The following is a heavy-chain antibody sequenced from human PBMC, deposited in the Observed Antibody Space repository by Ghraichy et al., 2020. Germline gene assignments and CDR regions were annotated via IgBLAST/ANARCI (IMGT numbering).Heavy chain of an antibody. D-gene: IGHD2-15*01. CDR1: GFSFDSYS. CDR3: ARGSKVVRFYYYDGMDV. V-gene: IGHV3-48*02. J-gene: IGHJ6*01. Sequence: GESLNISCVGSGFSFDSYSMNWVRQSPGKGLEWVSYITSSSRFKSYADSVKGRFTISRDNAQNSLSLQMSGLTDEDTAVYYCARGSKVVRFYYYDGMDVW. CDR2: ITSSSRFK.